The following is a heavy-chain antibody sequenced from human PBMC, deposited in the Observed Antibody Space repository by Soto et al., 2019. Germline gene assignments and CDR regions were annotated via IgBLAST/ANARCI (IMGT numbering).Heavy chain of an antibody. CDR2: ISYTGST. Sequence: SETLSLTCTVSGESISNPHYHWSWLRQTPGKGLECIGYISYTGSTFYISSLESRVTMSVDTSKNDFSLRLTSVTAADTAVYYWPATRRGVWFDPWGQGTLATVSS. J-gene: IGHJ5*02. CDR3: PATRRGVWFDP. D-gene: IGHD3-10*01. V-gene: IGHV4-30-4*08. CDR1: GESISNPHYH.